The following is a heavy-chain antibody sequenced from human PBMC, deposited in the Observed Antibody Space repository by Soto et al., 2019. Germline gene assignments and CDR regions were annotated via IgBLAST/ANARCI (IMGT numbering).Heavy chain of an antibody. CDR1: GYSFTSYW. CDR2: IYPGDSDT. V-gene: IGHV5-51*01. Sequence: PGESLKISCKGSGYSFTSYWIGWVRQMPGKGLEWMGIIYPGDSDTRYSPSFQGQVTISADKSISTAYLQWSSLKASDTAMYYYARHRVRYFDWLLLDVFGMDVWGQGTTVTVSS. D-gene: IGHD3-9*01. CDR3: ARHRVRYFDWLLLDVFGMDV. J-gene: IGHJ6*02.